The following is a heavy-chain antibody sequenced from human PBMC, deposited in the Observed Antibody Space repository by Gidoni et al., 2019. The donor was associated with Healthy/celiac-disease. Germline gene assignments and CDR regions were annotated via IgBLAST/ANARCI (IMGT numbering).Heavy chain of an antibody. CDR2: ISSSSSYI. CDR3: VRDQYYDSSGFQH. Sequence: EVQLVESGGGLVKPGGSLRLSCPVSGFTFSSYRLNWVRQAPGKGLEWVSSISSSSSYIYYADSVKGRFTISRDNAKNSLYLQMNSLRAEDTAAYYCVRDQYYDSSGFQHWGQGTLVTVSS. V-gene: IGHV3-21*01. CDR1: GFTFSSYR. J-gene: IGHJ1*01. D-gene: IGHD3-22*01.